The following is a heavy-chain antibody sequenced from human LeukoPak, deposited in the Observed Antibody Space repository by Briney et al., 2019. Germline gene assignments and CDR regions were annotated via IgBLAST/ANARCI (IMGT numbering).Heavy chain of an antibody. CDR3: ARGRQPNPFDY. Sequence: SVKVSCKASGYTFTGYYMHWVRQAPGQGLEWMGGIIPIFGTANYAQKFQGRVTITADESTSTAYMELSSLRSEDTAVYYCARGRQPNPFDYWGQGTLVTVSS. D-gene: IGHD5-18*01. CDR1: GYTFTGYY. CDR2: IIPIFGTA. V-gene: IGHV1-69*13. J-gene: IGHJ4*02.